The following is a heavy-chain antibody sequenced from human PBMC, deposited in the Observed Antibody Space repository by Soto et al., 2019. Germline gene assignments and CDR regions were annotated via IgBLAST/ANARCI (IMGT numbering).Heavy chain of an antibody. Sequence: QVQLVQSGAEVKKPGASVKVSCTASGYTFTNYGIIWVRQAPGQGLEWMGWISNYNANTTYAQKYQGRVAMTTDTSTTTSYMELRSLRSDDTAVYYCAREDGSGSWGQGTLVTVSS. CDR2: ISNYNANT. V-gene: IGHV1-18*01. CDR1: GYTFTNYG. D-gene: IGHD3-10*01. J-gene: IGHJ4*02. CDR3: AREDGSGS.